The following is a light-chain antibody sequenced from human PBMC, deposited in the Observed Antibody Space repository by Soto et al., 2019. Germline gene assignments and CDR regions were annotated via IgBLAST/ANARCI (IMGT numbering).Light chain of an antibody. J-gene: IGLJ1*01. Sequence: SVLTQPASVSGSPGQSITISCTGTSSDIGGYNYVSWYQQHPGKVPKLIIFEVTTRPSGISDRFSGSKSGNTASLTIPGLQADDEADYYCSSFTSGTTLYVFGTGTKVTVL. V-gene: IGLV2-14*01. CDR3: SSFTSGTTLYV. CDR2: EVT. CDR1: SSDIGGYNY.